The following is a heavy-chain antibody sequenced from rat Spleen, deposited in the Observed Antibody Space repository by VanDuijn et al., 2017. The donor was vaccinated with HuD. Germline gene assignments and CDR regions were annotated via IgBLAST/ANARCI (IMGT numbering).Heavy chain of an antibody. D-gene: IGHD4-1*01. V-gene: IGHV5-29*01. CDR3: ARETGYNSYFDY. CDR1: GFTFSDYY. Sequence: EVQLVESDGGLVQPGRSLKLSCAASGFTFSDYYMAWVRQAPTKGLEWVATISYDGSSTYYRDSVKGRFTISRDIAKSTLYLQMNSLRSEDTATYYCARETGYNSYFDYWGQGVMVTVSS. CDR2: ISYDGSST. J-gene: IGHJ2*01.